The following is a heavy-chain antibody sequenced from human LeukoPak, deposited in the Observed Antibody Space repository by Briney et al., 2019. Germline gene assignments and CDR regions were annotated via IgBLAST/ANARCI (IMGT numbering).Heavy chain of an antibody. Sequence: PSETLSLTCTVSGGSIRSTSHYWGWIRQPPGKGLEWIGEINHSGSTNYNPSLKSRVTISVDTSKNQFSLKLSSVTAADTAVYYCARGRYDLWSGYNWFDPWGQGTLVTVSS. V-gene: IGHV4-39*07. D-gene: IGHD3-3*01. CDR1: GGSIRSTSHY. CDR2: INHSGST. J-gene: IGHJ5*02. CDR3: ARGRYDLWSGYNWFDP.